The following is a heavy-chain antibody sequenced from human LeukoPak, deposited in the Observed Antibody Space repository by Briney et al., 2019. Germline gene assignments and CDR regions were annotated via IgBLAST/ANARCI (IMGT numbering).Heavy chain of an antibody. CDR3: ARDPPPTVLPLGYFDL. D-gene: IGHD4-17*01. V-gene: IGHV4-59*01. CDR1: GGSISSYY. CDR2: IYYSGST. Sequence: SETLSLTCTVSGGSISSYYWSWIRQPPGKGLEWIGYIYYSGSTNYNPSLKSRVTISVGTSKNQFSLKLSSVTAADTAVYYCARDPPPTVLPLGYFDLWGRGTLVTVSS. J-gene: IGHJ2*01.